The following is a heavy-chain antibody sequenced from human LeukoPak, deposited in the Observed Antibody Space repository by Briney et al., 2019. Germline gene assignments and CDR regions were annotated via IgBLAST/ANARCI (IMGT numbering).Heavy chain of an antibody. CDR2: IYYSGST. Sequence: MPSETLSLTCTVSGGPVSSSIYYWGWIRQPPGKGLEWIGSIYYSGSTSYNPSLKSRVTISVDTSKNQFSLKLTSVTAADTAVYYCASRNDILTGYVFDFWGQGTLVTVSS. CDR1: GGPVSSSIYY. CDR3: ASRNDILTGYVFDF. D-gene: IGHD3-9*01. J-gene: IGHJ4*02. V-gene: IGHV4-39*01.